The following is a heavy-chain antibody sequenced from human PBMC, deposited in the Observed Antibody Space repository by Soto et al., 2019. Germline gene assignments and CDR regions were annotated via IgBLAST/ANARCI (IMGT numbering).Heavy chain of an antibody. Sequence: PSETLSLTCTVSGGSISSYYWSWIRQPPGKGLEWIGYIYYSGSTNYNPSLKSRVTISVDTSKNQFSLKLSSVTAADTAVYYCARTFVAARRSAWFDPWGQGTLVTAPQ. V-gene: IGHV4-59*01. CDR2: IYYSGST. D-gene: IGHD6-6*01. J-gene: IGHJ5*02. CDR1: GGSISSYY. CDR3: ARTFVAARRSAWFDP.